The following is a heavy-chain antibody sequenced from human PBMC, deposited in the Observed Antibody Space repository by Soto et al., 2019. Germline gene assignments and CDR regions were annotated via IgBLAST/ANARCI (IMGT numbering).Heavy chain of an antibody. CDR1: GYSFTTYW. CDR3: ARSHYDTLTGYYSNWFDT. D-gene: IGHD3-9*01. CDR2: IYPGDSDT. J-gene: IGHJ5*02. V-gene: IGHV5-51*01. Sequence: PGASLRICCKCSGYSFTTYWIAWVRQMPGKGLGWMGIIYPGDSDTRYSPSFQGQVTISADKSISTAYLQWSPLKASDTAMYYCARSHYDTLTGYYSNWFDTWGQGTLVTVSS.